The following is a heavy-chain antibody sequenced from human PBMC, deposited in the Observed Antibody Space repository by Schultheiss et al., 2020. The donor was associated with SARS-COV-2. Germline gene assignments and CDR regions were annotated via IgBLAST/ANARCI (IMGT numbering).Heavy chain of an antibody. CDR2: IWYDGSNK. J-gene: IGHJ4*02. CDR3: ARDQADYYDSSGYAGY. D-gene: IGHD3-22*01. V-gene: IGHV3-30*19. CDR1: GFTFSSYG. Sequence: GGSLRLSCAASGFTFSSYGMHWVRQAPGNGLEWVAVIWYDGSNKYYADSVKGRFTISRDNSKNTLYLQMNSLRAEDTAVYYCARDQADYYDSSGYAGYWGQGTLVTVSS.